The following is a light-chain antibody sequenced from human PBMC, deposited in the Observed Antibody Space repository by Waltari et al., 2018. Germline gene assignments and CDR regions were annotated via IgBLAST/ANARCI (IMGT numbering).Light chain of an antibody. Sequence: DIVMTQSPDSLAVSLGERATINCKSSQSVLYSSNNKNFLAWYQQKPGQPPKLLISWASARESGVPDRFRGGGSGTDFTLTISSLQAEDVAVYYCQQYYTTPQTFGQGTKVEIK. CDR1: QSVLYSSNNKNF. CDR3: QQYYTTPQT. V-gene: IGKV4-1*01. J-gene: IGKJ1*01. CDR2: WAS.